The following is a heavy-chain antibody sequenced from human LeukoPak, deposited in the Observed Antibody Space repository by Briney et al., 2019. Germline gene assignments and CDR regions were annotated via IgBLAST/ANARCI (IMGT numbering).Heavy chain of an antibody. CDR2: IKQDGSEK. D-gene: IGHD1-26*01. J-gene: IGHJ4*02. Sequence: GGSLRLSCAGSAFTFSSYWMSWVRQAPGKGLEWVANIKQDGSEKYYVDSVKGRFTISRDNAKNSLYLQMNSLRAEDTAVYYCARVGGSYFPYWGQGTLVTVSS. CDR3: ARVGGSYFPY. V-gene: IGHV3-7*01. CDR1: AFTFSSYW.